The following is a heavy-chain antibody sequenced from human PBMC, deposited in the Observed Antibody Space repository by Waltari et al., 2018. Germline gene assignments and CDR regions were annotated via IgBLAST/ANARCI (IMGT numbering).Heavy chain of an antibody. V-gene: IGHV4-39*07. Sequence: QLQLQESGPGLVKPSETLSLTCTVSGGSISSSRYYWGWIRQPPGKGLEWIGSIYYSGSTYYNPSLKSRVTISVDTSKNQFSLQLSSVTAADTAVYYCARKRHAFDIWGQGTMVTVSS. CDR1: GGSISSSRYY. J-gene: IGHJ3*02. CDR2: IYYSGST. CDR3: ARKRHAFDI.